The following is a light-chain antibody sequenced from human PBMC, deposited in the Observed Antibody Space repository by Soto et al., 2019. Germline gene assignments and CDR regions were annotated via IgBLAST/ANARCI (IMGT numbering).Light chain of an antibody. Sequence: EIVLTQSPDTLSLSPGDRATLSCRASQSVGHMFLAWFQQKPGQAPRLLIFDAYRRATGIPDRFSGSGSGTDFTLTISSLEPEDFAVYYCQQRSNWPTFGQGTRLEIK. CDR3: QQRSNWPT. V-gene: IGKV3D-20*02. CDR1: QSVGHMF. CDR2: DAY. J-gene: IGKJ5*01.